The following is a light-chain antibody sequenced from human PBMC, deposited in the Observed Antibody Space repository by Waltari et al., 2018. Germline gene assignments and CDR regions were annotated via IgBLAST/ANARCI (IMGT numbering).Light chain of an antibody. J-gene: IGKJ1*01. CDR2: GTS. CDR1: QSVSRA. Sequence: EIVLTQSPGTLSLSPGERATLSCRASQSVSRALAWYQQKPGQAPRLLIYGTSNRATGIPDRFSCSGSGTDFSLPISRLEPEDVAVYFCQHYVRLPATFGQGTKVEIK. CDR3: QHYVRLPAT. V-gene: IGKV3-20*01.